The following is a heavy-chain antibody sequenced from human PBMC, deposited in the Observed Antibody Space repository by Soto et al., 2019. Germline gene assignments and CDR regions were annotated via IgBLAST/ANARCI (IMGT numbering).Heavy chain of an antibody. Sequence: QVHLVQSGAEVKSPGSAVKVSCKVSGAGATFSNYGLNWMRQAPGPGLEWMGGTIPAFGTANYAQKFQGRVTITADTSTTTAYMELSSLRSDDTAVYYCWRHDKTALPPLDSWGQGTLVSVSS. D-gene: IGHD1-1*01. CDR1: GAGATFSNYG. CDR2: TIPAFGTA. V-gene: IGHV1-69*06. J-gene: IGHJ4*02. CDR3: WRHDKTALPPLDS.